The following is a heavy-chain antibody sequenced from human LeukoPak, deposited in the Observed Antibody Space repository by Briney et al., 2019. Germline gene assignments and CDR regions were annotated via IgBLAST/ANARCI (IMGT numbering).Heavy chain of an antibody. CDR1: GGSFSSYY. D-gene: IGHD3-3*01. J-gene: IGHJ4*02. CDR3: ARRTGRYCDFWSGRGFDY. Sequence: SETLSLTCAVYGGSFSSYYWSWIRQPPGKGLEWIGEINHSGSTNYNPSLKSRVTISVDTSKNQFSLKLSSVTAADTAVYYCARRTGRYCDFWSGRGFDYWGQGTLVTVSS. V-gene: IGHV4-34*01. CDR2: INHSGST.